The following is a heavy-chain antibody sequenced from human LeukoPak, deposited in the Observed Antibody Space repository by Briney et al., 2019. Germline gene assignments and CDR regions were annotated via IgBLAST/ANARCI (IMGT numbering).Heavy chain of an antibody. J-gene: IGHJ4*02. D-gene: IGHD6-19*01. Sequence: SETLSLTCTVSVGSISSYYWSWIRQPPWKGLDGMGYIYYSWSTNYNPSLKSQVTISVDTSKNQVSLKLTSVTPADTALYYCSRTGSSGCKDYWGQGTLVTVSS. V-gene: IGHV4-59*08. CDR1: VGSISSYY. CDR2: IYYSWST. CDR3: SRTGSSGCKDY.